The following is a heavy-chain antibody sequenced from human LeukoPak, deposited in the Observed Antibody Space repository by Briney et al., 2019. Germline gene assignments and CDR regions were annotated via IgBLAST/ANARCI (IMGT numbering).Heavy chain of an antibody. Sequence: GGSLRLSCSASGFTFSSYAMHWVRQAPGKGLEYVSAISSNGGSTYYADSVKGRFTISRDNSKNTLYLQMSSLRAEDTAVYYCVRGGPSGSVDYWGQGTLVTVSS. CDR1: GFTFSSYA. CDR2: ISSNGGST. CDR3: VRGGPSGSVDY. V-gene: IGHV3-64D*09. J-gene: IGHJ4*02. D-gene: IGHD3-10*01.